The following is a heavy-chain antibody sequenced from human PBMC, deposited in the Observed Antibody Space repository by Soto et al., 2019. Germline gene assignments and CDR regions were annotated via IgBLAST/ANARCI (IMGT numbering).Heavy chain of an antibody. CDR3: ARDRGPNTLDY. Sequence: EVQLVESGGGLVQPGGSLRLSCAVSGLTFSTTWMTWVRQAPGKGLEWLASINQDGSATYYVDSVKGRFTISRDNAKKPTDLPLDSLRAEDSATYYCARDRGPNTLDYWGQGTLVTVSS. D-gene: IGHD7-27*01. V-gene: IGHV3-7*03. J-gene: IGHJ4*02. CDR1: GLTFSTTW. CDR2: INQDGSAT.